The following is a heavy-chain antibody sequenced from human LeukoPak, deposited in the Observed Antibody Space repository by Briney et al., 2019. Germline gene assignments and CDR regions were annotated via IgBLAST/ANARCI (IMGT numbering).Heavy chain of an antibody. CDR2: IYPGDSDT. V-gene: IGHV5-51*01. Sequence: GESLQISCKGSGYSFTNYWIDWVRQVPGKGLEWMGIIYPGDSDTRYSPSFRGQVTISVDKSINTAYLQWNSLQASDTAMYYCARRTSARHWFDPWGQGTLVTVSS. J-gene: IGHJ5*02. CDR3: ARRTSARHWFDP. CDR1: GYSFTNYW.